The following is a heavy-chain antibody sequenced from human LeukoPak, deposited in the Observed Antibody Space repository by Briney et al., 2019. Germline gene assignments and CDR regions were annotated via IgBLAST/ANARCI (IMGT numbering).Heavy chain of an antibody. D-gene: IGHD3-10*01. CDR2: ISGSGGST. CDR1: GFTFSSYA. V-gene: IGHV3-23*01. CDR3: AKIGTAVLLWFGELLNLGY. Sequence: GGSLRLFCAASGFTFSSYAMSWVRQAPGKGLEWVSAISGSGGSTYYADSVKGRFTISRDNSKNTLYLQMNSLRAEDTAVYYCAKIGTAVLLWFGELLNLGYWGQGTLVTVSS. J-gene: IGHJ4*02.